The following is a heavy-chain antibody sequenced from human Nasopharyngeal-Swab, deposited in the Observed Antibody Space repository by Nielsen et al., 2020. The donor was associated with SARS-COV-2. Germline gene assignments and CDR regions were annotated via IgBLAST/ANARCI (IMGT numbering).Heavy chain of an antibody. Sequence: SLKISCAASGFTFDDYAMHWVRQAPGKGLEWVSGISWNSGSLGYADSVKGRFTLSRDNAKNSLYLQMNSLRAEDTALYYCAKDLGLLWFGELSYGMDVWGQGTTVTVS. D-gene: IGHD3-10*01. CDR3: AKDLGLLWFGELSYGMDV. CDR2: ISWNSGSL. J-gene: IGHJ6*02. V-gene: IGHV3-9*01. CDR1: GFTFDDYA.